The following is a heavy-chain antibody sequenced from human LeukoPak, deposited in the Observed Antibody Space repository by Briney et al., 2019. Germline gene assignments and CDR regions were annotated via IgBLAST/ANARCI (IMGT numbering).Heavy chain of an antibody. CDR3: ARVVLAVAGSYFDY. Sequence: GGSLRLSCAASGFTVNSNYMSWVRQAPGKGLEWVSVIYSGGSTYYADSVKGRFTISRDNSKNTLYLQMNSLRAEDTAVYYCARVVLAVAGSYFDYWGEETLVTVSS. D-gene: IGHD6-19*01. J-gene: IGHJ4*02. CDR1: GFTVNSNY. V-gene: IGHV3-53*01. CDR2: IYSGGST.